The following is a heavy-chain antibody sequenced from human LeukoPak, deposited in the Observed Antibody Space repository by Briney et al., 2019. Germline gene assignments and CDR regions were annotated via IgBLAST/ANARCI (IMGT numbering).Heavy chain of an antibody. CDR1: GGSISSSSYY. J-gene: IGHJ5*02. D-gene: IGHD3-22*01. V-gene: IGHV4-39*01. CDR2: IYYSGST. Sequence: SGTLSFTCTVSGGSISSSSYYWGWIRQPPGKGLEWIGSIYYSGSTYYNPSLKSRVTISVDTSKNQFSLKLSSVTAADTAVYYCARQLDDYYDSSGTFDPWGQGTLVTVSS. CDR3: ARQLDDYYDSSGTFDP.